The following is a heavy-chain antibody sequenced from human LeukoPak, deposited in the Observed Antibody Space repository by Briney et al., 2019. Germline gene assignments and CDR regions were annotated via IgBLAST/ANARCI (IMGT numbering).Heavy chain of an antibody. Sequence: GGSLRLSCAASGFTVSTNYMGWVRQAPGKGLEWVSLINSGGSTYYADSVKGRFTISRDNSKNTVYLQMNSLTAEDTAVYYCAKDRIAGHDTFDIWGQGTVVTVSS. J-gene: IGHJ3*02. CDR3: AKDRIAGHDTFDI. CDR2: INSGGST. V-gene: IGHV3-66*02. D-gene: IGHD6-13*01. CDR1: GFTVSTNY.